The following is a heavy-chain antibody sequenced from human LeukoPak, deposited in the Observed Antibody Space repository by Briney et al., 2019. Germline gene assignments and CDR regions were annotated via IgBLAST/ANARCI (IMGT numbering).Heavy chain of an antibody. Sequence: GGSLRLSCAASGFTFSSFWMHWVRQAPGKGLVWVSRIKSDGSSTSYAGSVKGRFTIPRDNAKNTLYLQMNSLRAEDTAVYYCARDLDYGGYSNFEYWGQGTLVTVSS. CDR2: IKSDGSST. CDR1: GFTFSSFW. V-gene: IGHV3-74*01. CDR3: ARDLDYGGYSNFEY. J-gene: IGHJ4*02. D-gene: IGHD4-23*01.